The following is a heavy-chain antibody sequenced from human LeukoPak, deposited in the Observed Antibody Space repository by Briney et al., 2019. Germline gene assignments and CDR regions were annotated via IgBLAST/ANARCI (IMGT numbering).Heavy chain of an antibody. CDR3: ARVSYYYYMDV. V-gene: IGHV3-7*01. Sequence: PGGSLRLSCAASGFTFSSYWMSWVRQAPGKGLEWVANVKQDGSEKYYVDSVKGRFTISRDNAKNSLYLQMNSLRAEDTAVYYCARVSYYYYMDVWGKGTTVTVSS. CDR2: VKQDGSEK. CDR1: GFTFSSYW. J-gene: IGHJ6*03.